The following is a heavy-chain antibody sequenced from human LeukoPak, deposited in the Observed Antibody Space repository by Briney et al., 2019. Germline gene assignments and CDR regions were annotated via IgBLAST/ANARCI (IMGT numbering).Heavy chain of an antibody. J-gene: IGHJ4*02. D-gene: IGHD5-24*01. CDR2: ISYDGGNK. CDR3: ARVWRWLQFGPPDY. CDR1: GFTFSSYA. Sequence: GGSLRLSCAASGFTFSSYAMHWVRQAPGKGLEWVAVISYDGGNKYYADSVKGRFTISRDNSKNTLYLQMNSLRAEDTAVYYCARVWRWLQFGPPDYWGQGTLVTVSS. V-gene: IGHV3-30-3*01.